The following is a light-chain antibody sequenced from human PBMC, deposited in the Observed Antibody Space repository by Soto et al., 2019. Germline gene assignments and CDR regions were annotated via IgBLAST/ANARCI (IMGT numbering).Light chain of an antibody. Sequence: GFVEERGTSTCRASQTISSWLAWYQQKPGKAPKLLIYKASTLKSGVPSRFSGSGSGTDITLTFSLLKPDDFVCYSRQLSASLLGAFPEGTKVDIK. CDR2: KAS. J-gene: IGKJ4*02. V-gene: IGKV1-5*03. CDR1: QTISSW. CDR3: QLSASLLGA.